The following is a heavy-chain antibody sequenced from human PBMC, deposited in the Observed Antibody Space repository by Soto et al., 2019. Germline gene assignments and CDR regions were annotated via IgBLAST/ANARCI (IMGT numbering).Heavy chain of an antibody. V-gene: IGHV1-46*03. CDR2: INPSGGST. CDR1: GYTFTSYY. J-gene: IGHJ4*02. D-gene: IGHD3-3*01. Sequence: GASVKVSCKASGYTFTSYYMHWVRQAPGQGLEWMGIINPSGGSTSYAQKFQGRVTMTRDTSTSTVYMELSSLRSEDTAVYYCARGNDFWSGYFLSPCDYWGQGTLVTVSS. CDR3: ARGNDFWSGYFLSPCDY.